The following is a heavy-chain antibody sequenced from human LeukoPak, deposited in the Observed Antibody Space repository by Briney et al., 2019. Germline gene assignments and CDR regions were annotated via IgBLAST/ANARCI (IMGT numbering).Heavy chain of an antibody. Sequence: PSETLSLTCIVSGDSLSHYYWNWIRQPAGRGLEWIGRIYYTGTTNYNPSLASRVTMSIDMSKNHFSLNLTSVTAADTAVYFCARDRAVDLDTNGFYYNRGLNYWGQGALVTVSS. D-gene: IGHD3-22*01. CDR2: IYYTGTT. V-gene: IGHV4-4*07. J-gene: IGHJ4*02. CDR3: ARDRAVDLDTNGFYYNRGLNY. CDR1: GDSLSHYY.